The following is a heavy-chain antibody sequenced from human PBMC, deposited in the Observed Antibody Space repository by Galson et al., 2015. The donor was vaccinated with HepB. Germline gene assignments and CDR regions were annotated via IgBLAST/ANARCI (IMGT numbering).Heavy chain of an antibody. V-gene: IGHV1-24*01. CDR2: FDPEDGET. CDR3: ATGDVVRGTEPDPHYYYYYGMDV. D-gene: IGHD3-10*01. CDR1: GCTLTELS. Sequence: SVKVSCKVSGCTLTELSMHWVRQAPGKGLEWMGGFDPEDGETIYAQKFQGRVTMTEDTSTDTAYMELSSLRSEDTAVYYCATGDVVRGTEPDPHYYYYYGMDVWGQGTTVTVSS. J-gene: IGHJ6*02.